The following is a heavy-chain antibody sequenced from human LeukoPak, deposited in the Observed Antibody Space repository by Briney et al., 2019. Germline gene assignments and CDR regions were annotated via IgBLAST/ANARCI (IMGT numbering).Heavy chain of an antibody. Sequence: SSETLSLTCAVYGGSFSGYYWSWIRQPPGKGLEWIGSIYHSGSTYYNPSLKSRVTISVDTSKNQFSLKLSSVTAADTAVYYCARDGGQWLVRGGVDYWGQGILVTVSS. CDR1: GGSFSGYY. CDR3: ARDGGQWLVRGGVDY. CDR2: IYHSGST. J-gene: IGHJ4*02. V-gene: IGHV4-34*01. D-gene: IGHD6-19*01.